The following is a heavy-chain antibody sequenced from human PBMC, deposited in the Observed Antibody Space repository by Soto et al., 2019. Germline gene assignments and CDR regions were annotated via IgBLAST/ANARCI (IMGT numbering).Heavy chain of an antibody. V-gene: IGHV4-59*08. J-gene: IGHJ5*02. CDR1: GGSINSYY. CDR2: IYYSGST. Sequence: QVQLQESGPGLVKLSETLSLTCTVSGGSINSYYWSWIRQPPGKGLEWIGYIYYSGSTNYNPSLKSRITISADTSKNQFPLKLSSVTAADTAVYYCASHISSGTNIAAIRSFDPWGQGTLVTVSS. D-gene: IGHD1-7*01. CDR3: ASHISSGTNIAAIRSFDP.